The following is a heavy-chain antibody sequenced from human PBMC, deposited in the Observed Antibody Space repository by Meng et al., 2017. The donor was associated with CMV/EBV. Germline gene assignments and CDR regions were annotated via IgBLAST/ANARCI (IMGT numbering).Heavy chain of an antibody. Sequence: GESLKISCAASGFTFSSYWMSWVRQAPGKGLEWVANIKQDGSVKYYVDSVKGRFTISRDNAKNSLYLQMNSLRAEDTAVYYCARKGGGSSPAFFDYWGQGTLVTVSS. J-gene: IGHJ4*02. V-gene: IGHV3-7*01. D-gene: IGHD6-6*01. CDR3: ARKGGGSSPAFFDY. CDR1: GFTFSSYW. CDR2: IKQDGSVK.